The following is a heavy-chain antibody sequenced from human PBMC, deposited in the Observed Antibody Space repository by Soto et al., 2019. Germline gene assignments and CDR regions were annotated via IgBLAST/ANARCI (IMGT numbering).Heavy chain of an antibody. D-gene: IGHD6-13*01. V-gene: IGHV3-15*01. CDR1: GFTFSNAW. Sequence: PGGSLRLSCAASGFTFSNAWMSWVRQAPGKGLEWVGRIKSKTDGGTTDYAAPVKGRFTISRDDSKNTLYLQMNSLKTEDTAVYYCTTSVELVLNYFDYWGQGTLVTVSS. CDR3: TTSVELVLNYFDY. J-gene: IGHJ4*02. CDR2: IKSKTDGGTT.